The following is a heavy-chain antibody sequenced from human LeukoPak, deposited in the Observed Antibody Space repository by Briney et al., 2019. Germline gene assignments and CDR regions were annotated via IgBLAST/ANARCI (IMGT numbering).Heavy chain of an antibody. J-gene: IGHJ5*02. CDR2: LNPNSGGT. CDR1: GYTFTGYF. Sequence: ASVKVSCKASGYTFTGYFIHWVRQAPGQGLEWMGWLNPNSGGTNYAQKFQGRVTMTGDTSINTAYMELSRLRSDDTAMYYCARDGSSWYNWFDPWGRGTLVTVSS. V-gene: IGHV1-2*02. CDR3: ARDGSSWYNWFDP. D-gene: IGHD6-13*01.